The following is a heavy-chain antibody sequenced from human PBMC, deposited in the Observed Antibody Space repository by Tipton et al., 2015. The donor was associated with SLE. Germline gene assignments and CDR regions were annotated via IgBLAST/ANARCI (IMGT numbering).Heavy chain of an antibody. CDR2: VYNSGTS. D-gene: IGHD4-23*01. Sequence: TLSLTCTVSGGSIGNNQWSWIRQPAGRGLEWIGRVYNSGTSRYNPSLKSRVVVAMDASKNQVSLKLRSVTAADTAVYYCARILRWRWFDPWGQGTLVTVSS. CDR3: ARILRWRWFDP. CDR1: GGSIGNNQ. V-gene: IGHV4-4*07. J-gene: IGHJ5*02.